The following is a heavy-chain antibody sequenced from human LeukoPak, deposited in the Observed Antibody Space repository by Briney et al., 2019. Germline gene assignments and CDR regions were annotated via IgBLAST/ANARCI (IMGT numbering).Heavy chain of an antibody. J-gene: IGHJ4*02. CDR3: ARGPGYSSSLYGKLDY. CDR1: GGSISSYY. Sequence: SETLSLTCTVSGGSISSYYWSWIRQPAGKGLEWIGRIYTSGSTNYNPSLKSRVTMSVDTSKNQFSLKLSSVTAADTAVYYCARGPGYSSSLYGKLDYWGQGTLVTVSS. D-gene: IGHD6-13*01. V-gene: IGHV4-4*07. CDR2: IYTSGST.